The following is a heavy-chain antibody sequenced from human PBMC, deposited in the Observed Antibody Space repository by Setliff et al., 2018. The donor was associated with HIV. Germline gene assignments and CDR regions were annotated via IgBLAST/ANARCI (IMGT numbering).Heavy chain of an antibody. V-gene: IGHV4-38-2*01. CDR2: IHHSGNT. CDR3: ARHDITLVRGLV. D-gene: IGHD3-10*01. J-gene: IGHJ6*02. Sequence: PSETLSLTCPVSGYSISSGYYWGWIRQPPGRGLEWIGAIHHSGNTYYNPSLKSRVTISVDTSKNLFSPKVNSVTAADTAVYYCARHDITLVRGLVWGQGTTVTVSS. CDR1: GYSISSGYY.